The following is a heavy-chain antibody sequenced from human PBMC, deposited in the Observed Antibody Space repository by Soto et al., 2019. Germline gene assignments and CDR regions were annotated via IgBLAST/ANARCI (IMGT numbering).Heavy chain of an antibody. J-gene: IGHJ5*02. V-gene: IGHV4-39*01. Sequence: SETLSLTCTVSGGSISSSSYYWGWIRQPPGKGLEWIGSIYYSGSTYYNPSLKSRVTTSVDTSKNQFSLKLSSVTAADTAVYYCATSHCSGGSCYWHWFDPWGQGTLVTVS. CDR3: ATSHCSGGSCYWHWFDP. CDR1: GGSISSSSYY. D-gene: IGHD2-15*01. CDR2: IYYSGST.